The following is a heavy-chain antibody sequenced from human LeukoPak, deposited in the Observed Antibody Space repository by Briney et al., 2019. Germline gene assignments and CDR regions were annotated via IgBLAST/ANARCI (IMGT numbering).Heavy chain of an antibody. V-gene: IGHV1-18*01. D-gene: IGHD3-22*01. CDR3: ARDRRQKFYYYDSSGLYYFDY. CDR1: GYTFTSYG. J-gene: IGHJ4*02. Sequence: GASVKVSCKASGYTFTSYGISWVRQAPGQGLEWMGWISAYNGNTNYAQKLQGRVTMTTDTSTSTAYMELRSLRSDDTAVYYCARDRRQKFYYYDSSGLYYFDYWGQGTLVTVSS. CDR2: ISAYNGNT.